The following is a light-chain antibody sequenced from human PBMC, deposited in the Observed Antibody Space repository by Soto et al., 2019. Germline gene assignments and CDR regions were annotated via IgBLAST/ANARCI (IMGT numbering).Light chain of an antibody. V-gene: IGKV1-8*01. CDR1: QGISSY. Sequence: AIRMTQSPSSLSASTGDRVTITCRASQGISSYLAWYQQKPGKAPKLLIYAASTLQSGVPSRFSGSGSGTDFTLTISCLQSEDFATYYCQQCYSLITFGQGTRLEIK. CDR2: AAS. CDR3: QQCYSLIT. J-gene: IGKJ5*01.